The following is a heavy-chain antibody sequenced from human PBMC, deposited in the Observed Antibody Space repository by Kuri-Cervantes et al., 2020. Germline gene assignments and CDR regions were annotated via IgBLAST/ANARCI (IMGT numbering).Heavy chain of an antibody. D-gene: IGHD6-19*01. J-gene: IGHJ3*02. CDR1: GGSISSSSYY. CDR2: IYYSGST. CDR3: ASSPIAGYSSGGDAFDI. V-gene: IGHV4-39*07. Sequence: GSLRLSCTVSGGSISSSSYYWGWIRQPPGKGLEWIGSIYYSGSTYYNPSLKSRVTISVDTSKNQFSLKLSSVTAADTAVYYCASSPIAGYSSGGDAFDIWGQGTMVTVSS.